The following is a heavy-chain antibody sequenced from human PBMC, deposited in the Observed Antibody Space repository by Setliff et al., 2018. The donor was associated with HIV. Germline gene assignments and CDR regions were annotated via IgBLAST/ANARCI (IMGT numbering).Heavy chain of an antibody. CDR1: GYSFTSHW. CDR3: ARQASWGYYFDY. CDR2: LYPGDSDT. J-gene: IGHJ4*02. Sequence: GESLKISCRYYGYSFTSHWIGWVRQMPGKGLQWMGILYPGDSDTKYSPSFQGQVTISADRSISTVYLQWNSLKASDTAMYYCARQASWGYYFDYWGQGTQVTVSS. V-gene: IGHV5-51*01. D-gene: IGHD3-16*01.